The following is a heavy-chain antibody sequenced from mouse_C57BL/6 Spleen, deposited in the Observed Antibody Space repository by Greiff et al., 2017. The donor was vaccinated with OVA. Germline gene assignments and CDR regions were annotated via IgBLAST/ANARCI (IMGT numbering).Heavy chain of an antibody. CDR1: GYTFTSYW. J-gene: IGHJ4*01. V-gene: IGHV1-69*01. CDR2: IDPSDSYT. CDR3: ARSRDGYYAMGY. D-gene: IGHD2-3*01. Sequence: QVQLQQPGAELVMPGASVKLSCKASGYTFTSYWMHWVQQRPGQGLEWIGEIDPSDSYTTYNQKFTGKSTLTVDKSSSTAYMQLSSLTSEASAVYYCARSRDGYYAMGYWGQGTSVTVSS.